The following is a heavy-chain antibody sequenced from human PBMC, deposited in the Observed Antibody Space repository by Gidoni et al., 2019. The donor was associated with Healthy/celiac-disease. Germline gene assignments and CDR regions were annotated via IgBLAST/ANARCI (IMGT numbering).Heavy chain of an antibody. J-gene: IGHJ4*02. CDR2: IYYSGST. Sequence: GLEWIGSIYYSGSTYYNPSLKSRVTISVDTSKNQFSLKLSSVTAADTAVYYCAGTTRATRIFDYWGQGTLVTVSS. CDR3: AGTTRATRIFDY. D-gene: IGHD1-26*01. V-gene: IGHV4-39*01.